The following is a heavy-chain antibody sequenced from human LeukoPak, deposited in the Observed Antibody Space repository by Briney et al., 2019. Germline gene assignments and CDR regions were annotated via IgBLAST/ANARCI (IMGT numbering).Heavy chain of an antibody. J-gene: IGHJ4*02. CDR3: AKEGYCVGDCYREFDY. CDR2: ISGSGGST. CDR1: GFNFCSYA. V-gene: IGHV3-23*01. Sequence: GGSLRLYCAGSGFNFCSYAMRWVRQAPGKGLEWVSGISGSGGSTYYADSVKGRFTISRDNSKNTLYLQMNSLRVEDTAVCYCAKEGYCVGDCYREFDYWGQGTLVTVSS. D-gene: IGHD2-21*02.